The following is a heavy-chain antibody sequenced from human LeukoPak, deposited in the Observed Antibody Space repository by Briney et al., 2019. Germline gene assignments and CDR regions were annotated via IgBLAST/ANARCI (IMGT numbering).Heavy chain of an antibody. CDR1: GFTFSSYA. D-gene: IGHD6-19*01. V-gene: IGHV3-23*01. CDR3: AKDRAEYSSGWYHADYYYYGMDV. J-gene: IGHJ6*02. CDR2: ISGSGGST. Sequence: GGSLRLSCAASGFTFSSYAMSWVRQAPGKGLEWVSAISGSGGSTYYADSVKGRFTISRDNSKNTLYLQMNSLRAEVTAVYYCAKDRAEYSSGWYHADYYYYGMDVWGQGTTVTVSS.